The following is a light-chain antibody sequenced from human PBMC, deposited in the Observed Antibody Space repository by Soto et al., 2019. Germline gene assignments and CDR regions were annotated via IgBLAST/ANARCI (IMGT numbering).Light chain of an antibody. CDR2: DTS. CDR1: QTVTKY. CDR3: QQYSDLPMT. Sequence: EIVLTQAPTTLSFSPGERATLSCRASQTVTKYLAWYQQKPGQAPRLLIYDTSNRATGIPARFSGSGSGTDFTLTISGLQPDDFAVYFCQQYSDLPMTFGQGTRLEI. J-gene: IGKJ5*01. V-gene: IGKV3-11*01.